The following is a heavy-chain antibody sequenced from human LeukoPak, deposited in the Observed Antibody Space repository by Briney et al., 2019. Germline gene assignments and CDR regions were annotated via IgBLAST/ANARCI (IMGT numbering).Heavy chain of an antibody. Sequence: GGSLRLSCAASGFTFSSYAMSWVRQAPGKGLEWVSTISGSGGSTYYADSVKGRFTISRDNSKNTLYLQMNSLRAEDTAVYYCAKGEDCSSTSCYSQAIYYYFYGMDVWGQGTTVTVSS. CDR3: AKGEDCSSTSCYSQAIYYYFYGMDV. CDR1: GFTFSSYA. CDR2: ISGSGGST. D-gene: IGHD2-2*01. J-gene: IGHJ6*02. V-gene: IGHV3-23*01.